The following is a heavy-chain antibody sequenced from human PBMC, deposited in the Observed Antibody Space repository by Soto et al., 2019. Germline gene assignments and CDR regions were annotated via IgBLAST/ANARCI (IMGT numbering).Heavy chain of an antibody. CDR3: NLWGRFLEWPTPLGGYDIH. D-gene: IGHD3-3*01. CDR2: ISYDGSNK. J-gene: IGHJ4*02. Sequence: PGGSLRLSCAASGFTFSSYGMHWVRQAPGKGLEWVAVISYDGSNKYYADSVKGRFTISRDNSKNTLYLQMNSLRAEDTAVYYCNLWGRFLEWPTPLGGYDIHWGQGTLVTVSS. V-gene: IGHV3-30*03. CDR1: GFTFSSYG.